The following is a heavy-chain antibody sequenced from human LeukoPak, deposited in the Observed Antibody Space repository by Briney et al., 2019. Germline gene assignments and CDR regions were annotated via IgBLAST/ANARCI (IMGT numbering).Heavy chain of an antibody. CDR3: ARASNYDLSSGYYLLDY. V-gene: IGHV3-20*04. Sequence: GGSLRLSCAASGFTFDDYGMSWVRQPPGKGLEWVSGINWNGGSTGYADSVKGRFTISRDNAKNSLYLQMNSLRAEDTALYYCARASNYDLSSGYYLLDYWGQGTLVTVSS. CDR2: INWNGGST. J-gene: IGHJ4*02. D-gene: IGHD3-3*01. CDR1: GFTFDDYG.